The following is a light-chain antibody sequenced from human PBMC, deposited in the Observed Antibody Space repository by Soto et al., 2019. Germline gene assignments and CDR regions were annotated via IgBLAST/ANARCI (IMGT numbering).Light chain of an antibody. J-gene: IGLJ1*01. CDR3: CSYAGSYTDV. V-gene: IGLV2-11*01. CDR2: DVS. Sequence: SVLTQPRSVSGSPGQSVTISCTGTSSDVGGYNYVSWYQQHPGKAPKLMIFDVSKRPSGVPDRFSGSKSANTASLTISGLQAEDEADYYCCSYAGSYTDVFGTGTKVTVL. CDR1: SSDVGGYNY.